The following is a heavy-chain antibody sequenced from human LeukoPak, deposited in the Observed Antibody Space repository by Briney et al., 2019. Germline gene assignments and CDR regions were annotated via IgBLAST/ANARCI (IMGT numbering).Heavy chain of an antibody. CDR1: GGSFSGYY. V-gene: IGHV4-34*01. CDR2: INHSGST. D-gene: IGHD3-22*01. CDR3: ARVNYYDSSGYYYLYFDY. Sequence: SETLSLTCAVYGGSFSGYYWSWIRLPPGKGPEWIGEINHSGSTNYNPSLKSRVTISVDTSKNQFSLKLSSVTAADTAVYYCARVNYYDSSGYYYLYFDYWGQGTLVTVSS. J-gene: IGHJ4*02.